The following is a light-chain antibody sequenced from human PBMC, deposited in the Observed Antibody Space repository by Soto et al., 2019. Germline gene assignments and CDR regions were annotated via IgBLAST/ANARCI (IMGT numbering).Light chain of an antibody. CDR1: PSISTY. CDR3: QQSYGTPLT. Sequence: DIEMTQSPSSLSASVGDRATITCRASPSISTYFNWYQHKPGKVPKLLIYAASSLQSGVPTRFSGNGSGTNFTLTIRRLQPGDFATYYCQQSYGTPLTFGGGTKVEIK. V-gene: IGKV1-39*01. J-gene: IGKJ4*01. CDR2: AAS.